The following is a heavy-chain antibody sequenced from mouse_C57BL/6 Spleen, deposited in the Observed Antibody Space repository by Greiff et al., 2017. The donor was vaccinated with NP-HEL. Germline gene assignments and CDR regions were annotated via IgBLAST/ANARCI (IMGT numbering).Heavy chain of an antibody. CDR3: ARFDYSSSYVDYYAMDY. Sequence: QVQLQQPGTELVKPGASVKLSCKASGYTFTSYWMHWVKQRPGQGLEWIGNINPSNGGTNYNEKFKSKATLTVDKSSSTAYMQLSSLTSEDSAVYYCARFDYSSSYVDYYAMDYWGQGTSVTVSS. J-gene: IGHJ4*01. CDR1: GYTFTSYW. D-gene: IGHD1-1*01. V-gene: IGHV1-53*01. CDR2: INPSNGGT.